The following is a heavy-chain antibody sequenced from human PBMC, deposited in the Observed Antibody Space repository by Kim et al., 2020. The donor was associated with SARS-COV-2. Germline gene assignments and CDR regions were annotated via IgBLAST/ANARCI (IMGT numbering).Heavy chain of an antibody. J-gene: IGHJ6*02. CDR1: GFTFSSYG. Sequence: GGSLRLSCAASGFTFSSYGMHWVRQAPGKGLEWVAVIWYDGSNKYYADSVKGRFTIARDNSKNTLYLQMNSLRAEDTAVYYCAKDPVTEDSSGYSYYYGMEVWGQGTTVTVSS. V-gene: IGHV3-33*06. CDR3: AKDPVTEDSSGYSYYYGMEV. CDR2: IWYDGSNK. D-gene: IGHD3-22*01.